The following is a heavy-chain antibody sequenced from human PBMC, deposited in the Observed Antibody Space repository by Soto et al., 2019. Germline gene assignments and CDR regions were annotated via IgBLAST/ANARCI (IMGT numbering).Heavy chain of an antibody. V-gene: IGHV4-59*08. CDR1: GGSISSYY. J-gene: IGHJ4*02. D-gene: IGHD4-17*01. Sequence: QVQLQESGPGLVKPSETLSLTCTVSGGSISSYYWSWIRQPPGKGLEWIGYIYYSGSTNYNPSLKSRVTISVDTSKNRFSLKLNSVTAADTAVYYCASRYGGTLDYWGQGTLVTVSS. CDR2: IYYSGST. CDR3: ASRYGGTLDY.